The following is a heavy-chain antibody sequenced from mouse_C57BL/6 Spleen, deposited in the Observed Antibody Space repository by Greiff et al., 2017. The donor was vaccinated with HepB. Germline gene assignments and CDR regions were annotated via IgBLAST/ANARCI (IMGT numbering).Heavy chain of an antibody. V-gene: IGHV1-55*01. D-gene: IGHD2-4*01. Sequence: HLHQPFAELVKPGASVKMSCKASGYTFTSYWITWVKQRPGQGLEWIGDIYPGSGSTNYNEKFKSKATLTVDTSSSTAYMQLSSLTSEDSAVYYCARNYDYDGPYYFDYWGQGTTLTVSS. J-gene: IGHJ2*01. CDR1: GYTFTSYW. CDR2: IYPGSGST. CDR3: ARNYDYDGPYYFDY.